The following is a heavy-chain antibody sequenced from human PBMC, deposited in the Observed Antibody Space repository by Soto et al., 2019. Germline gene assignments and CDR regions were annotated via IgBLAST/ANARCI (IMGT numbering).Heavy chain of an antibody. CDR3: ATANFHLPQYNVMAPDAFDI. V-gene: IGHV3-23*01. J-gene: IGHJ3*02. D-gene: IGHD1-1*01. CDR1: GFTFTSYA. CDR2: ISGSGGST. Sequence: GSMRLSCAASGFTFTSYAMTWVRQAPGKGLEWVSAISGSGGSTYYADSVKGRFTISRDNSKNTLYLQMNSLRAEDTAVYYCATANFHLPQYNVMAPDAFDIWGQAT.